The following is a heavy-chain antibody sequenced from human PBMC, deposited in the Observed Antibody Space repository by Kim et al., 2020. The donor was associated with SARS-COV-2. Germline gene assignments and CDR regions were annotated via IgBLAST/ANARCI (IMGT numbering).Heavy chain of an antibody. CDR2: INPSGGTT. Sequence: ASVKVSCKASGYTFTSYYMHWVRQAPGQWLEWMGIINPSGGTTSYSQKFQGRVTMTRDTSTSTVYLELNSLRSEDTAVYYCARDHDAYTSVYYFDYWGQGTLVTVSS. CDR1: GYTFTSYY. J-gene: IGHJ4*02. CDR3: ARDHDAYTSVYYFDY. V-gene: IGHV1-46*01. D-gene: IGHD6-19*01.